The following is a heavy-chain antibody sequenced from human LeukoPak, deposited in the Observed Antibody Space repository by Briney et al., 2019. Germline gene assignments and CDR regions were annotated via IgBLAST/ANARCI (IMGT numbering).Heavy chain of an antibody. CDR1: GGSLSGYY. Sequence: SETLSLTCAVYGGSLSGYYWSWIRQPPGKGLEWIGEINHSGSTNYNPSLKSRVTISVDTSKNQFSLKLSSVTAADTAVYYCARSFALAGSGSYEFDPWGQGTLVTVSS. CDR3: ARSFALAGSGSYEFDP. V-gene: IGHV4-34*01. CDR2: INHSGST. J-gene: IGHJ5*02. D-gene: IGHD3-10*01.